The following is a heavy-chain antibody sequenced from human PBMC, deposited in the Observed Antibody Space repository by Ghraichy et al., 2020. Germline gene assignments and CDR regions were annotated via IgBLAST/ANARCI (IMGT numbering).Heavy chain of an antibody. CDR3: ARDVDTAMGTFDY. Sequence: GGSLRLSCAASGFTFSSYAMHWVRQAPGKGLEWVAVISYDGSNKYYADSVKGRFTISRDNSKNTLYLQMNSLRAEDTAVYYCARDVDTAMGTFDYWGQGTLVTVSS. CDR1: GFTFSSYA. CDR2: ISYDGSNK. D-gene: IGHD5-18*01. V-gene: IGHV3-30*04. J-gene: IGHJ4*02.